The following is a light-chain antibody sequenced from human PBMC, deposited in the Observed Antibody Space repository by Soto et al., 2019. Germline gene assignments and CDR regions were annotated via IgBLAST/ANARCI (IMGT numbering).Light chain of an antibody. CDR1: SSDVGGYKY. J-gene: IGLJ1*01. Sequence: QSALTQPASVSGSPGQSITISCTGTSSDVGGYKYVSWYQQHPGKAPKLMISEVSNRPSGVSNRFSGSKSGNTASLTISGLQAEDEADYYCSSYTSSSAGIFGTGTKVTVL. CDR2: EVS. CDR3: SSYTSSSAGI. V-gene: IGLV2-14*01.